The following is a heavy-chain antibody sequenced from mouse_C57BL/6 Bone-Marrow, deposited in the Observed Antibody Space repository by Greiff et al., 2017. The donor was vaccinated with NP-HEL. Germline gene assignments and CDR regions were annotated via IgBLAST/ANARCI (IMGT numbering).Heavy chain of an antibody. CDR1: GYTFTDYY. J-gene: IGHJ2*01. Sequence: VQGVESGAELVRPGASVKLSCKASGYTFTDYYINWVKQRPGQGLEWIARIYPGSGNTYYNEKFKGKATLTAEKSSSTAYMQLSSLTSEDSAVYFCARRKYYFDYWGQGTTLTVSS. CDR3: ARRKYYFDY. V-gene: IGHV1-76*01. CDR2: IYPGSGNT.